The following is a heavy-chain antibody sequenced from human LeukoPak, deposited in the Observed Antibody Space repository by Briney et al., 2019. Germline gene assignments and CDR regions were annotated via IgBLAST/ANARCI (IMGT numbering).Heavy chain of an antibody. J-gene: IGHJ3*02. CDR2: INPNSGGT. D-gene: IGHD3-10*01. Sequence: ASVKVSCKASGYTFTGYYMHWVRQAPGQGLEWMGWINPNSGGTNYAQKFQGRVTMTRDTSISTAYMELSRLRSDDTAVYYCARNMVRGVPDPNDAFDIWGQGTMVTVSS. CDR3: ARNMVRGVPDPNDAFDI. V-gene: IGHV1-2*02. CDR1: GYTFTGYY.